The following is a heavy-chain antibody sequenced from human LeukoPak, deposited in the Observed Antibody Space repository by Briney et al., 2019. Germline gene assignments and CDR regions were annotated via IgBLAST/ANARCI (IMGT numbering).Heavy chain of an antibody. CDR3: ARHSSSRYFGWLPPFD. V-gene: IGHV5-51*01. CDR1: GYSFTSYW. J-gene: IGHJ4*02. D-gene: IGHD3-9*01. Sequence: KPGESLKISCKGSGYSFTSYWIGWVRQMPGKGLGWMGIIYPGDSDTRYSPSFQGQVTISADKSISTAYLQWSSLKASDTAMYYCARHSSSRYFGWLPPFDWGQGTLVTVSS. CDR2: IYPGDSDT.